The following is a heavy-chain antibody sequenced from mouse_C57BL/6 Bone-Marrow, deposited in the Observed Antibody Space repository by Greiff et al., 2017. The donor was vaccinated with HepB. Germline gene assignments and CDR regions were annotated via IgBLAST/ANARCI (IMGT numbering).Heavy chain of an antibody. CDR1: GYTFTDYN. Sequence: EVQLQQSGPELVKPGASVKIPCKASGYTFTDYNMDWVKQSHGKSLEWIGDINPNNGGTIYNQKFKGKATLTVDKSSSTAYMELRSLTSEDTAVYYCAREITTVVATGAMDYWGQGTSVTVSS. J-gene: IGHJ4*01. D-gene: IGHD1-1*01. CDR2: INPNNGGT. V-gene: IGHV1-18*01. CDR3: AREITTVVATGAMDY.